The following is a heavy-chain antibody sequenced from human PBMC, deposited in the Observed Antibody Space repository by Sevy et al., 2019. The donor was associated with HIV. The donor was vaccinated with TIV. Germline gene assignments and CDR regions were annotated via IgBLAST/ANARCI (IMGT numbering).Heavy chain of an antibody. Sequence: GGSLRLSCTASGFTVNTNYMSWVRQAPEKGLEWVSVIYSGGSTYYADSVKGRFTISRDNSKNTVYLQMNSPRAEDTAVYYCARISGGSKGTAFDYWGQGTLVTVSS. CDR3: ARISGGSKGTAFDY. V-gene: IGHV3-53*01. J-gene: IGHJ4*02. D-gene: IGHD2-15*01. CDR1: GFTVNTNY. CDR2: IYSGGST.